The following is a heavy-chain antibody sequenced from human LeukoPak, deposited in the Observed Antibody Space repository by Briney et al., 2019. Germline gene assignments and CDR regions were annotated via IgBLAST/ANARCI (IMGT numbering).Heavy chain of an antibody. D-gene: IGHD3-22*01. CDR1: GGTFSSYA. V-gene: IGHV1-69*04. Sequence: GASVKVSCKASGGTFSSYAISWVRQAPGQGLEWMGRTIPILGIADYAQKFQGRVTITADKSTSTAYMELSSLRSEDTAVYYCARGVVVSPLDYWGQGTLVTVSS. CDR3: ARGVVVSPLDY. CDR2: TIPILGIA. J-gene: IGHJ4*02.